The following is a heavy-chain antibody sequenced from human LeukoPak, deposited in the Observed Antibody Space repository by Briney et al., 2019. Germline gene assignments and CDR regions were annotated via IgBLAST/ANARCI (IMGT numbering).Heavy chain of an antibody. CDR3: ASSAGTGGPYYFDY. J-gene: IGHJ4*02. Sequence: GGSLRLSCAASGFTFNTYSMNWVRQAPGKGLEWVSSISGLSTYIYYPDSMKGRFTISRDNAKNSLFLQVSSLRAEDTAVYFCASSAGTGGPYYFDYWGQGSLVTVSS. CDR2: ISGLSTYI. V-gene: IGHV3-21*04. D-gene: IGHD3/OR15-3a*01. CDR1: GFTFNTYS.